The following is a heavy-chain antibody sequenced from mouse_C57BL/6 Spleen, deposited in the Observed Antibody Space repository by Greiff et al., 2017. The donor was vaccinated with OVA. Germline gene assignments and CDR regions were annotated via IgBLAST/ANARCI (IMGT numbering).Heavy chain of an antibody. V-gene: IGHV1-50*01. CDR3: ARNHYSNYVGVMDY. CDR2: IDPSDSYT. Sequence: QVQLQQPGAELVKPGASVKLSCKASGYTFTSYWMQWVKQRPGQGLEWIGEIDPSDSYTNYNQKFKGKATLTVDTSSSTAYMQLSSLTSEDSAVYYCARNHYSNYVGVMDYWGQGTSVTVSS. CDR1: GYTFTSYW. D-gene: IGHD2-5*01. J-gene: IGHJ4*01.